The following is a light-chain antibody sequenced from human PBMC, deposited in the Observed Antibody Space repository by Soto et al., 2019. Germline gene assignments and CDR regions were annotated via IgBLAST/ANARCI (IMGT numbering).Light chain of an antibody. CDR3: QQYGSSQWT. CDR1: QSVSSSN. V-gene: IGKV3-20*01. Sequence: EIVLTQSPGTLSLSPGEIATLSCRASQSVSSSNLAWYQQKPGQAPRLLIYAASSRATGIPDRFSGSGSGTDFTLTISRLEPEDFAVYYCQQYGSSQWTFGQGTKVDIK. J-gene: IGKJ1*01. CDR2: AAS.